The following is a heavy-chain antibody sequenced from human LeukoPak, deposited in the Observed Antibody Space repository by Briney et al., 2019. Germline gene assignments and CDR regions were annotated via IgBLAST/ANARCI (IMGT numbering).Heavy chain of an antibody. Sequence: ASVKVSCKASGYTFTSYGISWVRQAPGQGLEWMGWISAYNGNTNYAQKLQGRVTMTTDTSTSTAYMELRSLRSDDTAVYYCARGPVVTTVTTHAMTQPHYYYYGMDVWGQGTTVTVSS. CDR1: GYTFTSYG. D-gene: IGHD4-17*01. CDR3: ARGPVVTTVTTHAMTQPHYYYYGMDV. J-gene: IGHJ6*02. CDR2: ISAYNGNT. V-gene: IGHV1-18*01.